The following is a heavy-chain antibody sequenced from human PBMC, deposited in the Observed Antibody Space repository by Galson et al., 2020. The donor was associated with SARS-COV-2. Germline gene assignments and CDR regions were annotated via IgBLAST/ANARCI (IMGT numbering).Heavy chain of an antibody. V-gene: IGHV3-23*01. CDR3: AKSSERVSITVYVVSFPEHFDY. J-gene: IGHJ4*02. CDR1: GFTFTTYA. D-gene: IGHD3-22*01. Sequence: TGGSLRLSCAASGFTFTTYAMSWVRQAPGKGLEWVATISGSGATTYYADSAKGRFTISKDNSKNTLNLQINSLRLKDTAVYYCAKSSERVSITVYVVSFPEHFDYWGPGTLVTVSS. CDR2: ISGSGATT.